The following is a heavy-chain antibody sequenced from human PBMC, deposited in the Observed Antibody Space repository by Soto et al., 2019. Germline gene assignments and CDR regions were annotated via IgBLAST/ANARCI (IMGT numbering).Heavy chain of an antibody. D-gene: IGHD3-9*01. Sequence: PSETLSLTCTVSGGSISSYYWSWIRQPPGKGLEWIGYIYYSGSTNYNPSLKRRVTISVDTSKNQFSLKLSSVTAADTAVYYCARGSTHYDILTGYPLGYYYGMDVWGQGTTVTVSS. V-gene: IGHV4-59*01. CDR1: GGSISSYY. CDR2: IYYSGST. J-gene: IGHJ6*02. CDR3: ARGSTHYDILTGYPLGYYYGMDV.